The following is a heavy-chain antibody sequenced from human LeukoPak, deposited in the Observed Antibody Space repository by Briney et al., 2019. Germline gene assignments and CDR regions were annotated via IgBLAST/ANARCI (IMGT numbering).Heavy chain of an antibody. V-gene: IGHV1-2*06. J-gene: IGHJ4*02. D-gene: IGHD4-11*01. CDR2: INPNSGGT. Sequence: ASVKVSCKASGYTFTGYYMHWVRQAPGQGLEWMGRINPNSGGTNYAQKFQGRVTMTRDTSISTAYMALTRLRSDDTAATYCARARTTVTPQGYWGQASLVTVSS. CDR3: ARARTTVTPQGY. CDR1: GYTFTGYY.